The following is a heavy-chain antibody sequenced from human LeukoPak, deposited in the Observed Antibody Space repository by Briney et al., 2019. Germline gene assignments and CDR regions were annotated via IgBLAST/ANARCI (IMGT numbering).Heavy chain of an antibody. V-gene: IGHV4-59*01. CDR3: AGLREDYEGSDAFNI. Sequence: PSETLSLTCTVSGGSISSYYWSWIRQPPGRGLEWMGYIYYSGSTNYNPSLKSRVTISVDTSKNQFSLKLSSVTAADTAVYYCAGLREDYEGSDAFNIWGQGTMVTVSS. CDR2: IYYSGST. D-gene: IGHD4-17*01. J-gene: IGHJ3*02. CDR1: GGSISSYY.